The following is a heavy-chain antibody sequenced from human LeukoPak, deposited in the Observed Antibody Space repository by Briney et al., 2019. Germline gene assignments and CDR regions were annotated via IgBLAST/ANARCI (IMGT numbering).Heavy chain of an antibody. CDR1: GFPFNSYA. CDR3: ARDTGTGNWFDP. D-gene: IGHD4-17*01. V-gene: IGHV3-33*01. Sequence: GRSLRLSCAASGFPFNSYAMHWVRQAPGKGLEWVAVIWYDGSNKYYADSVKGRFTISRDNAKNSLYLQMNSLRAEDTAVYYCARDTGTGNWFDPWGQGTLVTVSS. CDR2: IWYDGSNK. J-gene: IGHJ5*02.